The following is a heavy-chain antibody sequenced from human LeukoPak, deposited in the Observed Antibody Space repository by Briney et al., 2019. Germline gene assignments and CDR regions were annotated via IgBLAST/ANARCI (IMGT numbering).Heavy chain of an antibody. Sequence: SVKVSCKASGYTFTIYYMHWVRPAPGQGLEWMGGIIPIFGTANYAQKFQGRVTITADESTSTAYMEVSSLRSEDTAVYYCATRSVRVGATEVYFQHWGQGTLVTVSS. CDR3: ATRSVRVGATEVYFQH. CDR2: IIPIFGTA. J-gene: IGHJ1*01. CDR1: GYTFTIYY. D-gene: IGHD1-26*01. V-gene: IGHV1-69*13.